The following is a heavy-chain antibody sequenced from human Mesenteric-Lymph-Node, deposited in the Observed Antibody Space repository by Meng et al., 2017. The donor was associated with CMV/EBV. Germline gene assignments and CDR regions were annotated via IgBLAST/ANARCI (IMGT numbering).Heavy chain of an antibody. J-gene: IGHJ6*02. V-gene: IGHV1-2*02. CDR2: INPNSGGT. CDR3: ARLVTTSPYYYYGMDV. CDR1: GYTFTGYY. Sequence: ASVKVSCKASGYTFTGYYMHWVRQAPGQGLEWMGWINPNSGGTNYAQKFQGRVTMTRDTSISTAYMELSRLRSDDTAVYYCARLVTTSPYYYYGMDVWGQGTTVTVSS. D-gene: IGHD4-11*01.